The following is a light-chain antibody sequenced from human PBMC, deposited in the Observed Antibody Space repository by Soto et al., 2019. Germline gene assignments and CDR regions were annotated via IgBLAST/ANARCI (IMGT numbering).Light chain of an antibody. Sequence: EIVMTQSPATLSVSPGERATLSCRASQSVSSNLAWYQQKPGQAPRLLIYDASTRATGIPARFSGSGSGTEFTLTISSLQSEDFAVNYCQQYNNWPPYTLGQGTKLEIK. CDR2: DAS. CDR3: QQYNNWPPYT. V-gene: IGKV3-15*01. J-gene: IGKJ2*01. CDR1: QSVSSN.